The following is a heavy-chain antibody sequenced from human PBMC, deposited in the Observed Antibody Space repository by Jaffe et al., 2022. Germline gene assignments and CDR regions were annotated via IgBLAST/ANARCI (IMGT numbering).Heavy chain of an antibody. CDR3: ARGGAGSYWNYYFDH. CDR2: IYSSGSP. V-gene: IGHV4-59*01. CDR1: GRSINNNY. D-gene: IGHD3-10*01. Sequence: QVQLQESGPGLVKPSETLSLTCTVSGRSINNNYWSWIRQPPGRGLEWLAFIYSSGSPNYNPSLKSRLTISVDTSKNQFSLRLTSVTAADTAVYYCARGGAGSYWNYYFDHWGQGTLVTVSS. J-gene: IGHJ4*02.